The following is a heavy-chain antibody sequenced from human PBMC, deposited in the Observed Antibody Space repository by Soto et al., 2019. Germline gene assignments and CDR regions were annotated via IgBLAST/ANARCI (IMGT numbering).Heavy chain of an antibody. CDR1: GYTFTTYG. J-gene: IGHJ4*02. CDR2: VSPYNGDT. Sequence: ASVKVSCKAFGYTFTTYGINWVRQAPGQGLEWMGWVSPYNGDTTYAQKVQGRVTMTTDTSTSTAYMELRSLRSDDTAVYYCARDYDFWSGPMKTDYWGQGTLVTVSS. CDR3: ARDYDFWSGPMKTDY. V-gene: IGHV1-18*04. D-gene: IGHD3-3*01.